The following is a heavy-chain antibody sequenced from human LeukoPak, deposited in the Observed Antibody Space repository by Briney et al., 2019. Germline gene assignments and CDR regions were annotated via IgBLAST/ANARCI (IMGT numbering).Heavy chain of an antibody. CDR2: IYTSGST. J-gene: IGHJ5*02. CDR3: AGTEPPTGNYNWFDP. Sequence: SETLSLTCTVSGGSISSYYWSWIRQPAGKGLEWIGRIYTSGSTNYNPSLKSRVTMSVGTSKNQFSLKLSSVTAADTAEYYCAGTEPPTGNYNWFDPWGQGTLVTVSS. V-gene: IGHV4-4*07. CDR1: GGSISSYY. D-gene: IGHD1-14*01.